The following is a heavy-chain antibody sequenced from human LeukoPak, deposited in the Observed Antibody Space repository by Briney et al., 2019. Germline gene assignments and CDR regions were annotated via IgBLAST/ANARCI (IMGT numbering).Heavy chain of an antibody. CDR2: IDPSGGTS. CDR1: GYTFTNFY. D-gene: IGHD2-2*01. V-gene: IGHV1-46*01. J-gene: IGHJ6*03. CDR3: ARHLIKDSVVVVGEPPSKYMDV. Sequence: ASVKVSCKASGYTFTNFYMHWVRQAPGQGLEWMGIIDPSGGTSNYAQKFEGRVTMTRDTSTSTVYMELSGLRSGDTAVYYCARHLIKDSVVVVGEPPSKYMDVWGKGTTVTVSS.